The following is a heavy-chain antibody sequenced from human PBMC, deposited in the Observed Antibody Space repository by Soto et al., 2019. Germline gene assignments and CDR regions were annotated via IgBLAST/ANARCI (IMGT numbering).Heavy chain of an antibody. D-gene: IGHD3-10*01. CDR3: ARGDLPYYYGSGSYSGRFDY. V-gene: IGHV1-69*01. CDR2: IIPIFGTA. J-gene: IGHJ4*02. Sequence: QVQLVQSGAEVKQPGSSVKVSCKASGGTFSSYAISWVRQAPGQGLEWMGGIIPIFGTANYAQKFQGRVTITADESTSTAYMELSSLRSEDTAVYYCARGDLPYYYGSGSYSGRFDYWGQGTLVTVSS. CDR1: GGTFSSYA.